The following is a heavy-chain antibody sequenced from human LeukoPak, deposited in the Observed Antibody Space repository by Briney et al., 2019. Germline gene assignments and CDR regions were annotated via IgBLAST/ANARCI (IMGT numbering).Heavy chain of an antibody. D-gene: IGHD6-13*01. J-gene: IGHJ4*02. Sequence: SETLSLTCTVSGGSISSYYWSWIRQPPGKGLEWIGYIYYSGSTNYNPSLKSRVTISVDTSKNQFSLKLSSVTAADTAVYYCARIRYSSSWYYFDYWGQGTPVTVS. CDR1: GGSISSYY. V-gene: IGHV4-59*01. CDR2: IYYSGST. CDR3: ARIRYSSSWYYFDY.